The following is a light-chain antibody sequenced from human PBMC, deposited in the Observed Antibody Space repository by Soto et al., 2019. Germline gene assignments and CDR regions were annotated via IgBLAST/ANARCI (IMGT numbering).Light chain of an antibody. J-gene: IGLJ1*01. CDR3: KSYAGSNTYV. V-gene: IGLV2-8*01. CDR2: EVV. CDR1: KNDIGVYDF. Sequence: QAALTQPPSASVSPGQSVTISCTGTKNDIGVYDFVSWYQHHPGKAPRLIIYEVVQRPSGVPDRFSGSKSGNTASLTVSGLQAADEAHYFCKSYAGSNTYVFGSGTKVTVL.